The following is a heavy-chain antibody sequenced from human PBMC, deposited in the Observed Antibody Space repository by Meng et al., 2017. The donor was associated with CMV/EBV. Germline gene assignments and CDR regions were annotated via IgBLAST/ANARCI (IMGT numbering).Heavy chain of an antibody. CDR2: TNSDGSST. D-gene: IGHD3-16*01. CDR1: GFTFSSYA. Sequence: GGSLRLSCAASGFTFSSYAMHWVRQVPGKGLVWVSHTNSDGSSTSYADSVKGRFTISRDNAKNTLYLQMNSLRAEDTAVYYCARDQGGAFDIWGQGTMVTVSS. J-gene: IGHJ3*02. V-gene: IGHV3-74*01. CDR3: ARDQGGAFDI.